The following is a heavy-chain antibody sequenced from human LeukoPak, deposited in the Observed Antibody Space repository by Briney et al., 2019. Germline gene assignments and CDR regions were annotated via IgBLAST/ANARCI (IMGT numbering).Heavy chain of an antibody. CDR1: GFTFSSYG. CDR2: IWYDGSNN. J-gene: IGHJ2*01. CDR3: ARDYLDWYFDL. V-gene: IGHV3-33*01. Sequence: GGSLRLSCAASGFTFSSYGMHWVRQAPGKGREWVAVIWYDGSNNYYADSVKGRFTISRDNSKNTLYLQMNSLRAEDTAVYYCARDYLDWYFDLWGRGTLVTVSS.